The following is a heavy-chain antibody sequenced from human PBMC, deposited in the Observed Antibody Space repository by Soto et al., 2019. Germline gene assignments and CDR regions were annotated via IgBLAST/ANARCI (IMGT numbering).Heavy chain of an antibody. V-gene: IGHV3-74*01. D-gene: IGHD3-10*01. Sequence: GGSLRLSCETSGFIFSMYWMHWVRQVPGKGPQWVARITDGGSTTYYAASVEGRFTISRDNAKNALYQQMTSLRADDTAVYYCTRGPRPTSIGTGAFWGQGTLVTVSS. CDR3: TRGPRPTSIGTGAF. J-gene: IGHJ4*02. CDR1: GFIFSMYW. CDR2: ITDGGSTT.